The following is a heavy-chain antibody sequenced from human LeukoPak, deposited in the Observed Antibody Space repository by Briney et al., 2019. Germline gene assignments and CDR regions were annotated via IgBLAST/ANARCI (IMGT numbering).Heavy chain of an antibody. CDR3: ARSIWATVTTADAFGI. CDR2: IIPIFGTA. V-gene: IGHV1-69*05. J-gene: IGHJ3*02. CDR1: GGTFSSYA. D-gene: IGHD4-17*01. Sequence: SVKVSCKASGGTFSSYAISWVRQAPGQGLEWMGRIIPIFGTANYAQKFQGRVTITTDESTSTAYMELSSLRSEDTAVYYCARSIWATVTTADAFGIWGQGTMVTVSS.